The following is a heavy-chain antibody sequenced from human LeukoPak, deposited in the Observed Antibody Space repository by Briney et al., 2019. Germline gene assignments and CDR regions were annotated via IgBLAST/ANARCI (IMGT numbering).Heavy chain of an antibody. CDR3: ARHPPSDYGSGSYL. V-gene: IGHV1-2*02. CDR2: INPNSGGT. CDR1: GYTFTGDY. Sequence: ASAKVFCKASGYTFTGDYMHWVRQAPGQGLEWMGWINPNSGGTNYAQKFQGRVTMTRDTSISTAYMELSRLRSDDTAVYYCARHPPSDYGSGSYLWGQGTLVTVSS. J-gene: IGHJ4*02. D-gene: IGHD3-10*01.